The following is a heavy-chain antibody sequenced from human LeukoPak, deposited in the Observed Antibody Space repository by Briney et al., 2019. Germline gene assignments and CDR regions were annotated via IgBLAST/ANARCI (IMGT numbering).Heavy chain of an antibody. CDR3: GRGDGGSYIDY. V-gene: IGHV3-21*04. CDR1: GFTFSSYT. Sequence: GGSLRLSCAASGFTFSSYTMNWVRQAPGKGLEWVSSISSSSSYIYYADSVKGRFTISRDNAKNSLYLQMKSLRAEDTALYYCGRGDGGSYIDYWGQGTLVTVSS. CDR2: ISSSSSYI. J-gene: IGHJ4*02. D-gene: IGHD1-26*01.